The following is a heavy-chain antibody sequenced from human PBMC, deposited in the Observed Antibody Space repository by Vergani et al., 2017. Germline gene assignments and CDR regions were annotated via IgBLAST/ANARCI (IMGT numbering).Heavy chain of an antibody. CDR2: IIPIFRTS. Sequence: QVQLLQSGAEVKRPGSSVKVSCKASGGTFSSYAFSWVRQAPGQGLEWIGGIIPIFRTSNYAQKFQGRVTLTADESTSTAYMELSSLRSEDTAVYFCARDPTNSGYDFEGELGGPQDYHYYYMDVWGKGTTVTFSS. J-gene: IGHJ6*03. D-gene: IGHD5-12*01. V-gene: IGHV1-69*01. CDR1: GGTFSSYA. CDR3: ARDPTNSGYDFEGELGGPQDYHYYYMDV.